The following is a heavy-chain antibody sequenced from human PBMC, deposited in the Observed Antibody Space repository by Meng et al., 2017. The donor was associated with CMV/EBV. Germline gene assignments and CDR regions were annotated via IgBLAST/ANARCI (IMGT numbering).Heavy chain of an antibody. J-gene: IGHJ4*02. D-gene: IGHD1-7*01. CDR3: ARDGNYHGV. CDR2: IYSEGTT. V-gene: IGHV3-53*01. CDR1: GFTVSNNY. Sequence: ELQLGESGGGFIQPGGSLRLSCAASGFTVSNNYMRWFRQAPGKGLEWVSLIYSEGTTDYADSVKGRFTISRDNSRNTLYLQMNSLRAEDTAVYYCARDGNYHGVWGQGTLVTVSS.